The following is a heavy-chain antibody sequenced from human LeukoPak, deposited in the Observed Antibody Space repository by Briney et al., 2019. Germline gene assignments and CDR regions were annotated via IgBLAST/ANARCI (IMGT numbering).Heavy chain of an antibody. CDR1: GYTFTGYY. CDR2: INPNSGGT. V-gene: IGHV1-2*06. CDR3: ARDYYDSSGYYGRQI. J-gene: IGHJ4*02. D-gene: IGHD3-22*01. Sequence: GASVKVSCEASGYTFTGYYMHWVRQAPGQGLEWMGRINPNSGGTNYAQKFQGRVTMTRDTSISTAYMELSRLRSDDTAVYYCARDYYDSSGYYGRQIWGQGTLVTVSS.